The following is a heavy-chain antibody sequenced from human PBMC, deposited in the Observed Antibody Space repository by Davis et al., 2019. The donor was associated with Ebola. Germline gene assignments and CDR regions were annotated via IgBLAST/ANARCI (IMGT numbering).Heavy chain of an antibody. CDR1: GASVSSGSYY. V-gene: IGHV2-70*13. Sequence: TLSLTCTVSGASVSSGSYYWTWIRQPPGKALEWLAVIDWDDDTYYSASLKPRLTISKDSSKNQVVLTMANVDPVDTATYYCARTPKVGYSRAWYYFDYWGQGTLVTVSS. J-gene: IGHJ4*02. D-gene: IGHD6-19*01. CDR2: IDWDDDT. CDR3: ARTPKVGYSRAWYYFDY.